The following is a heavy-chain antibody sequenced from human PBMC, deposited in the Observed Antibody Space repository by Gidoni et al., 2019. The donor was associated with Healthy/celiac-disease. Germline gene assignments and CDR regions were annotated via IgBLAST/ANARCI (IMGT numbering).Heavy chain of an antibody. CDR1: GFTFSGYA. D-gene: IGHD2-15*01. J-gene: IGHJ6*03. Sequence: EVQLLESGGGLVQPGGSLRLSCAASGFTFSGYAMSWVRQAPGKGLEWVSAISGSGGSTYYADSVKGRFTIARDNSKNTLYLQMNSLRAEDTAVYYCAKDHLPVVTDYYYYMDVWGKGTTVTVSS. V-gene: IGHV3-23*01. CDR3: AKDHLPVVTDYYYYMDV. CDR2: ISGSGGST.